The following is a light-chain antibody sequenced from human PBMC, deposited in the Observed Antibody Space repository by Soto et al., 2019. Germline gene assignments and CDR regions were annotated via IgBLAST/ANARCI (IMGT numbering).Light chain of an antibody. CDR3: QQYNNWPRLT. CDR1: QSVSSN. CDR2: GAS. J-gene: IGKJ4*01. V-gene: IGKV3-15*01. Sequence: EIVMTQSPATLSVSPGERATLSCRASQSVSSNLAWYQQKPGQAPRLLIYGASTRATGIPARFSGSGSGTELTLNISSLQSEDFAVDYCQQYNNWPRLTFGGGTKVEIK.